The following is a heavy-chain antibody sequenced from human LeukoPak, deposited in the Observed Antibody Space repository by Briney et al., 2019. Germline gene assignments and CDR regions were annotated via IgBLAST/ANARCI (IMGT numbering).Heavy chain of an antibody. J-gene: IGHJ4*02. D-gene: IGHD5-12*01. CDR2: ISFDGSNK. CDR3: VRDTSGPDY. Sequence: GGSLRLSCAASGFIFSTYALHWVRQAPGKGLEWVALISFDGSNKYYADSMKGRFTISRDNSKNTLYLQMNSLRAEDTAVYYCVRDTSGPDYWGQGTLVTVSS. V-gene: IGHV3-30-3*01. CDR1: GFIFSTYA.